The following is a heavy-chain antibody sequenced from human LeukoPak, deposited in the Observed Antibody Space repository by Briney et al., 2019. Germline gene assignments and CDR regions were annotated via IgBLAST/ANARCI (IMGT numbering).Heavy chain of an antibody. D-gene: IGHD3-10*01. Sequence: PGGSLRLSCAASGFIVSSNHMSWVRQAPGKGLEWVSVIYIGGSTYYAASVKGRFTISKDTSKNTLSLQINSLRAEDTALYYCARDSRGHDAFDIWGQGTMVTVSS. CDR2: IYIGGST. CDR3: ARDSRGHDAFDI. J-gene: IGHJ3*02. V-gene: IGHV3-53*05. CDR1: GFIVSSNH.